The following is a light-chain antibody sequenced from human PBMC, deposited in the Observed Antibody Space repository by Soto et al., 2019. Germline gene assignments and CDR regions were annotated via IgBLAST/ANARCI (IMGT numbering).Light chain of an antibody. Sequence: DIQMTQSPSSLSASVGDRVTITCRASQTIGTYLNWFQFKPGKAPQLLISAASSLQSGVPSRFSGIGSGTDFTLTISSLQPEDFATYYFQQSYSSPLMYNFGQGTKLEIK. V-gene: IGKV1-39*01. CDR1: QTIGTY. CDR2: AAS. CDR3: QQSYSSPLMYN. J-gene: IGKJ2*01.